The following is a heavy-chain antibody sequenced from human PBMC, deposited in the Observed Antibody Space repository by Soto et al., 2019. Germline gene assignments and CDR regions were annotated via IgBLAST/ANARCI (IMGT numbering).Heavy chain of an antibody. CDR3: ARELALVYGDYAFAFDI. V-gene: IGHV4-4*02. CDR2: IYHSGST. J-gene: IGHJ3*02. CDR1: GGSISSSNW. Sequence: PSETLSLTCAVSGGSISSSNWWSWVRQPPGKGLEWIGEIYHSGSTNYNPSLKSRVTISVDKSKNQFSLKLSSVTAADTAVYYCARELALVYGDYAFAFDIWGQGTMVTVSS. D-gene: IGHD4-17*01.